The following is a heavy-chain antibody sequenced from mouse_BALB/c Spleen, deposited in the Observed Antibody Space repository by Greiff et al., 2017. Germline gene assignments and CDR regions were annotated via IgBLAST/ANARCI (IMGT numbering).Heavy chain of an antibody. J-gene: IGHJ3*01. D-gene: IGHD2-10*02. Sequence: VQLQQSGTVLARPGASVKMSCKASGYSFTSYWMHWVKQRPGQGLEWIGAIYPGNSDTSYNQKFKGKAKLTAVTSASTAYMELSSLTNEDSAVYYCTRAQYGNYTFAYWGQGTLVTVSA. V-gene: IGHV1-5*01. CDR2: IYPGNSDT. CDR1: GYSFTSYW. CDR3: TRAQYGNYTFAY.